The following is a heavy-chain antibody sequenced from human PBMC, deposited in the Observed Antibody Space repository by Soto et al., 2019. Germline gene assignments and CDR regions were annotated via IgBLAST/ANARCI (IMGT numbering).Heavy chain of an antibody. Sequence: TSETLSLTCTVSGGSIGSGGYYWSWIRQHPGKGLEWIGYIYYSGSTYYNPSLKSRVTISVDTSKNQFSLKLSSVTAADTAVYYCARVSVGVPRLDYWGQGTLVTVSS. D-gene: IGHD2-2*01. CDR1: GGSIGSGGYY. CDR2: IYYSGST. CDR3: ARVSVGVPRLDY. V-gene: IGHV4-31*03. J-gene: IGHJ4*02.